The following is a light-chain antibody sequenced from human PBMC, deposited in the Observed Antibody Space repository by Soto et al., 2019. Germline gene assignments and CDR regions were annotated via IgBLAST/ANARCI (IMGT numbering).Light chain of an antibody. Sequence: QSVLTQPPSASGSPGQSVTISCTGTSSDVGGYNYVSWYQQHPGKAPKLMIYEVSKRPSGVPDHFSGSKSGNTASLTVSGLQAEDEADYYCNSYAGSNNFARVFGGGTKLTVL. CDR1: SSDVGGYNY. V-gene: IGLV2-8*01. CDR3: NSYAGSNNFARV. J-gene: IGLJ2*01. CDR2: EVS.